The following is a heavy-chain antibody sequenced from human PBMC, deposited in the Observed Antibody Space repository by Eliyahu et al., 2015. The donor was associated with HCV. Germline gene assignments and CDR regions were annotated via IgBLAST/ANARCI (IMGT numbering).Heavy chain of an antibody. V-gene: IGHV4-61*08. CDR3: ARGDCVGGNCYYIQTYFDY. Sequence: QVQLQESGPGLLKPSETLSLTCIVSGGSVSSGDYHWTWVRQSPGNGLDWIGSMYHSGSTNYNPSLKSRVTISVDTAKNQFSLRLSSVTAADTAVYYCARGDCVGGNCYYIQTYFDYWGQGALVTVSS. D-gene: IGHD2-15*01. CDR1: GGSVSSGDYH. CDR2: MYHSGST. J-gene: IGHJ4*02.